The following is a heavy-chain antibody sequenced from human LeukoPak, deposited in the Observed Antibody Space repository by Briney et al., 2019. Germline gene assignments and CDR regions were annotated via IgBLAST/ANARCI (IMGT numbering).Heavy chain of an antibody. J-gene: IGHJ4*02. D-gene: IGHD5-18*01. CDR1: GGTFSSYA. CDR3: ARDRRGYSYGYYFDY. CDR2: IIPIFGTA. Sequence: GASVKVSCKASGGTFSSYAISWVRQAPGQGLEWMGGIIPIFGTANYAQKFQGRVTITADESTSTAYMEPSSLRSEDTAVYYCARDRRGYSYGYYFDYWGQGTLVTVSS. V-gene: IGHV1-69*13.